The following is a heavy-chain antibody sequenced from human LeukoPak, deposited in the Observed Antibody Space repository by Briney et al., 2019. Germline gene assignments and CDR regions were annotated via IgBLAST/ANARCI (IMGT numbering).Heavy chain of an antibody. CDR1: GGSISSRNW. CDR2: IHHSGST. J-gene: IGHJ4*02. D-gene: IGHD6-13*01. Sequence: SETLSLTCAVSGGSISSRNWWSWVRQPPGKGLEWIAEIHHSGSTNYNPSLKSRVTMSVDTSKNQLSLRVISVTAADTAVYYCARGVIAAGGNDFDYWGQGTLVTVSS. CDR3: ARGVIAAGGNDFDY. V-gene: IGHV4-4*02.